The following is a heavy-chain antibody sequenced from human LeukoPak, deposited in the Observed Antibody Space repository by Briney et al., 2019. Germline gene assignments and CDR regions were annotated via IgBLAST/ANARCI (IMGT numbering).Heavy chain of an antibody. J-gene: IGHJ4*02. CDR1: GFTFSSYT. CDR2: ISSSSSYI. Sequence: KTGGSLRLSCAASGFTFSSYTMNWVRQAPGKGLGWLSSISSSSSYIYYADSVKGRFTISRDNAKKSLYLQMNSLRAEDTAVYYCARAYFSDSSGYYFAKVEFDSWGQGTLVTVSS. D-gene: IGHD3-22*01. V-gene: IGHV3-21*01. CDR3: ARAYFSDSSGYYFAKVEFDS.